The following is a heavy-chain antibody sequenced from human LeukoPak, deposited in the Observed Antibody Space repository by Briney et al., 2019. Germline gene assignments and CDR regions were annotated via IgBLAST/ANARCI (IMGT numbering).Heavy chain of an antibody. J-gene: IGHJ4*02. V-gene: IGHV1-2*04. CDR3: ARGYYYDSSGYYQLDY. CDR2: INLNNDDT. CDR1: GGTFSSYA. D-gene: IGHD3-22*01. Sequence: EASVKVSCKASGGTFSSYAISWVRQAPGQGLEWMGWINLNNDDTNYAQKFQGWVTMTRDTSISTAYMELSRLRSDDTAVYYCARGYYYDSSGYYQLDYWGQGTLVTVSS.